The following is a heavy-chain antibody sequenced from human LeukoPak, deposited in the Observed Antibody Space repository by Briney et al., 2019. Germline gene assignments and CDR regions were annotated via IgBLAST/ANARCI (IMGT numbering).Heavy chain of an antibody. CDR3: ARVFVGENFDY. CDR2: ISYTGAKK. CDR1: GFSFGSYE. D-gene: IGHD3-10*02. Sequence: GGFLRLSCEASGFSFGSYEMNWVRQAPGKGLEWLSYISYTGAKKYYADSVKGRFTTSRDNAKNELYLQMNSLRAEDTAVYFCARVFVGENFDYWGQGTLVTVSS. V-gene: IGHV3-48*03. J-gene: IGHJ4*02.